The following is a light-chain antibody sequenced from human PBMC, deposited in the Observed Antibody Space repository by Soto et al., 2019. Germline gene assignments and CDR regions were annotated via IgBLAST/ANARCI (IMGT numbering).Light chain of an antibody. V-gene: IGKV4-1*01. CDR1: QMVLYSSNNKNY. CDR2: WAS. Sequence: DIVMTQSPDSLAVSLGERATINCKSGQMVLYSSNNKNYLAWYQQKPGQPPKLLIYWASTRESGVPDRFSGSGSGTDFTLTINSLQAEDVAVYYCQQYYSTPWTFGQGTKVEIK. J-gene: IGKJ1*01. CDR3: QQYYSTPWT.